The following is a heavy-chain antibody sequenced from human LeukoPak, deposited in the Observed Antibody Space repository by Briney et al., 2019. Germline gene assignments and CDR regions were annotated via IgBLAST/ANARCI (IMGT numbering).Heavy chain of an antibody. J-gene: IGHJ2*01. CDR3: AKLGTAYWYFDL. V-gene: IGHV4-4*02. CDR1: GGSISSSNW. D-gene: IGHD7-27*01. CDR2: IYHSGST. Sequence: PSETLSLTCAVSGGSISSSNWWSWVRPPPGKGLEWIGEIYHSGSTNYNPSLKSRVTISVDKSKNQFSLKLSSVTAADTAVYYCAKLGTAYWYFDLWGRGTLVTVSS.